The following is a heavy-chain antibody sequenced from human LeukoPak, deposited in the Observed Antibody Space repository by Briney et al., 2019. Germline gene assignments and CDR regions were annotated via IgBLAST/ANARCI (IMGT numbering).Heavy chain of an antibody. CDR3: ARESSGYYFDY. CDR1: GFTFSSYA. V-gene: IGHV3-30-3*01. CDR2: ISYDGSNR. Sequence: PGGSLRLSCAASGFTFSSYAMHWVRQAPGKGLEWVAVISYDGSNRYYADSVKGRFTISRDNSKNTLYLQMNSLRAEDTAVYYCARESSGYYFDYWGQGTLVTVSP. D-gene: IGHD6-25*01. J-gene: IGHJ4*02.